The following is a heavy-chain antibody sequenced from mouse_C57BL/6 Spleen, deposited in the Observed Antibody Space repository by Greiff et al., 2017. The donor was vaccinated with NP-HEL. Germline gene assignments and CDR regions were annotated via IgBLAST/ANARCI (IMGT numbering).Heavy chain of an antibody. J-gene: IGHJ3*01. CDR2: IDPEDGDT. Sequence: VQLQQSGAELVRPGASVKLSCTASGFNIKDYYMHWVKQRPEQGLEWIGRIDPEDGDTEYAPKFQGKATMTADTSSNTSYPQLSSLTSEDTAVYYCTTPHYYGSSRGFAYWGQGTLVTVSA. D-gene: IGHD1-1*01. V-gene: IGHV14-1*01. CDR1: GFNIKDYY. CDR3: TTPHYYGSSRGFAY.